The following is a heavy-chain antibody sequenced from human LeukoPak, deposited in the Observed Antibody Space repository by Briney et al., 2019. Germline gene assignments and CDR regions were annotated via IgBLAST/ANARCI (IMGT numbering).Heavy chain of an antibody. J-gene: IGHJ4*02. CDR2: VSPPGGGT. V-gene: IGHV3-23*01. CDR3: ARDLAWGAFDY. D-gene: IGHD7-27*01. Sequence: PGGSLRLSCAASEFSVGSNYMNWVRQAPGKGLEWLSGVSPPGGGTYYADSVKGRFTISRDDSKNTLSLQMNSLRVEDTAVYYCARDLAWGAFDYWGQGTLVTVSS. CDR1: EFSVGSNY.